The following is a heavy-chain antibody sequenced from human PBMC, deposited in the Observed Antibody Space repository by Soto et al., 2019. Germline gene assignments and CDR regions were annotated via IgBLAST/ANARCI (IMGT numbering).Heavy chain of an antibody. V-gene: IGHV1-18*01. CDR3: ATILRYFATVHYYYYGMDV. CDR1: GYTFTSYG. D-gene: IGHD3-9*01. CDR2: ISAYNGNT. J-gene: IGHJ6*02. Sequence: QVQLVQSGAEVKKPGASVKVSCKASGYTFTSYGISWVRQAPGQGLEWMGWISAYNGNTNYAQKLQGRVTMTTDTSTSTAYMELRSLRSDDTAVYYCATILRYFATVHYYYYGMDVWGQGTTVTVSS.